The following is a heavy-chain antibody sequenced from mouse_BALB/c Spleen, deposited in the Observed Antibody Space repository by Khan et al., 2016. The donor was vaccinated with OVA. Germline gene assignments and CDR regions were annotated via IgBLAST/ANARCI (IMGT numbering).Heavy chain of an antibody. D-gene: IGHD2-4*01. CDR3: ARSPTMITQFSY. J-gene: IGHJ3*01. V-gene: IGHV1-7*01. CDR2: INPTTGYT. CDR1: GYTFTSYW. Sequence: QVQLQQSGAELAKPGASVKMSCKASGYTFTSYWMHWVKQRPGQGLEWIGFINPTTGYTEYNQKFKDKATLTADKSSSKAYMKLSSQTSEDSAVSYCARSPTMITQFSYWGQGTLVTVSA.